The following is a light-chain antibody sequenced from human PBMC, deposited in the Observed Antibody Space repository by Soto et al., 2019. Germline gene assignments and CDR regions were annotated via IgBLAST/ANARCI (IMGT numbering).Light chain of an antibody. CDR1: QDISNY. J-gene: IGKJ1*01. V-gene: IGKV1-33*01. CDR2: DAS. CDR3: QQYYSYPST. Sequence: DIQMTQSPSSLSASVGDRVTITCQASQDISNYLNWYQQKPGKAPKLLIYDASNLETGVPSRFSGSGSGTDFTFTISSLQPEDIATYYCQQYYSYPSTFGQGTKVEIK.